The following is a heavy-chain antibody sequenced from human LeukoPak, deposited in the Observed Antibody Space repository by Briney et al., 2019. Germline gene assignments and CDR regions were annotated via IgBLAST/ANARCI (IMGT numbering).Heavy chain of an antibody. CDR1: GYTLTELS. V-gene: IGHV1-24*01. D-gene: IGHD1-26*01. CDR3: ARKDVRGAYFDY. J-gene: IGHJ4*02. Sequence: ASVKVSCKVSGYTLTELSMHWVRQAPGKGLEWMGSFDPEDGETIYAQKFQGRVTMTEDTSTDTVYMELSSLRSEDTAVYYCARKDVRGAYFDYWGQGTLVTVSS. CDR2: FDPEDGET.